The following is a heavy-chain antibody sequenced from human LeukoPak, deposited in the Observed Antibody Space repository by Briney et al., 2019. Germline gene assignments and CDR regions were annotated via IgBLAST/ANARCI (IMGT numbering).Heavy chain of an antibody. D-gene: IGHD3-16*02. Sequence: SSETLSLTCTVSGGSISSYYWSWIRQPPGKGLEWIGYIYYSGSTNYNPSLKSRVTISVDTSKNQFSLKLSSVTAADTAVYYCARAHSYVWGSYPTDDYFDYWGQGTLVTVSS. CDR2: IYYSGST. CDR1: GGSISSYY. CDR3: ARAHSYVWGSYPTDDYFDY. V-gene: IGHV4-59*01. J-gene: IGHJ4*02.